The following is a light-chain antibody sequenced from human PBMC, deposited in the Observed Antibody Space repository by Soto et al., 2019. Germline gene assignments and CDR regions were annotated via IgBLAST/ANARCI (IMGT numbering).Light chain of an antibody. J-gene: IGKJ3*01. CDR1: QSVSSSY. CDR2: GAS. Sequence: EIVLTQSPDTLSLSPGERATLSCRASQSVSSSYLAWYQQKPGQAPRLLIYGASSRATGIPDRFSGSGSGTDFTLTISRLEPEDFAVYYCQQYGSSRFTFGPGTRWIS. CDR3: QQYGSSRFT. V-gene: IGKV3-20*01.